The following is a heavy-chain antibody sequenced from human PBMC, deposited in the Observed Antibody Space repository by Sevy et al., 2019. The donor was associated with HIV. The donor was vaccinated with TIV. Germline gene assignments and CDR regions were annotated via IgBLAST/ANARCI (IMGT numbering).Heavy chain of an antibody. CDR3: ARDSGNYPYYFDY. Sequence: SEILSLTWTVSGGSISGGNYFWSWIRQSPGKGLEWIGYIHYSGTTNYNASLKSRVTISVDTSKNQFSLKLCSVTAADTAVYYCARDSGNYPYYFDYWGQGTLVTVSS. CDR2: IHYSGTT. D-gene: IGHD1-26*01. J-gene: IGHJ4*01. CDR1: GGSISGGNYF. V-gene: IGHV4-61*01.